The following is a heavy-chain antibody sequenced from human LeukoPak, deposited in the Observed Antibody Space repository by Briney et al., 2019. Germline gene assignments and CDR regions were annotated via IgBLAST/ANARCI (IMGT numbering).Heavy chain of an antibody. D-gene: IGHD1-26*01. CDR3: ARDGVVGATDY. CDR1: GFTVRTNY. V-gene: IGHV3-53*01. J-gene: IGHJ4*02. Sequence: PGGSLRLSCAASGFTVRTNYMNWVRQAPGKGLEWVSVIYSGGSTYYADSVKGRFTISRDNSKNTLYLQMNSLRAEDTAVYYCARDGVVGATDYWGQGTLVTVSS. CDR2: IYSGGST.